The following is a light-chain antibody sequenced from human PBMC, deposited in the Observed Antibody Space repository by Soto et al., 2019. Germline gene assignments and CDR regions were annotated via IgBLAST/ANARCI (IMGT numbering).Light chain of an antibody. J-gene: IGKJ1*01. CDR3: QQYNIYSET. CDR2: KAS. CDR1: QSISSW. V-gene: IGKV1-5*03. Sequence: DIQMTHPPPTLSPFLEARSTTPSRPSQSISSWLAWYQQKPGKAPKLLIYKASTLESGVPSRFSGSGSGTEFTLTISSLQPDDFATYYCQQYNIYSETFGQGTKVDIK.